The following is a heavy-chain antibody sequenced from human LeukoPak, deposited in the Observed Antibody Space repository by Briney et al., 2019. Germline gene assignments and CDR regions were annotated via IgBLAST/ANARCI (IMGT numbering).Heavy chain of an antibody. CDR1: GFTISSTY. J-gene: IGHJ4*02. CDR2: IYSGGDT. D-gene: IGHD3-22*01. Sequence: HPGGSLRLSCAAPGFTISSTYMSWVRQAPGKGLECVSVIYSGGDTFYADSVKGRFTISRDNSKNTLYLQMNSLRAEDTAVYYCARGPYHYDRSGFFDYWGQGTLVTVSS. CDR3: ARGPYHYDRSGFFDY. V-gene: IGHV3-53*01.